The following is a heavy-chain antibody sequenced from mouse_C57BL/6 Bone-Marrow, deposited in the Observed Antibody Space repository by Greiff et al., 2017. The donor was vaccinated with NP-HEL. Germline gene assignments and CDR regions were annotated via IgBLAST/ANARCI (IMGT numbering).Heavy chain of an antibody. CDR2: IDPSDSYT. J-gene: IGHJ4*01. CDR1: GYTFTSYW. V-gene: IGHV1-50*01. Sequence: QVQLQQPGAELVKPGASVKLSCKASGYTFTSYWMQWVKQRPGQGLEWIGEIDPSDSYTNYNQKFKGKATLTVDPSSSTAYMQLSSLTSEDSAVYYCARSSFYGNYVLYYYAMDYWGQGTSVTVSS. D-gene: IGHD2-10*01. CDR3: ARSSFYGNYVLYYYAMDY.